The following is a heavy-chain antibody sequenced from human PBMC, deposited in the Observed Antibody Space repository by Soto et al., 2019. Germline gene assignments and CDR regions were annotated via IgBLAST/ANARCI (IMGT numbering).Heavy chain of an antibody. CDR1: GYSFMKYG. J-gene: IGHJ4*02. V-gene: IGHV1-18*01. D-gene: IGHD2-2*01. CDR3: AREASVLIPAARPSRFDS. CDR2: ISPYSGYT. Sequence: ASVKVSCQGFGYSFMKYGINWVRQAPGQGLEWVGWISPYSGYTHSAQKFHGRLTLTTDTAASTAYMELRILRSADTALYYCAREASVLIPAARPSRFDSWGQGTLVTVSS.